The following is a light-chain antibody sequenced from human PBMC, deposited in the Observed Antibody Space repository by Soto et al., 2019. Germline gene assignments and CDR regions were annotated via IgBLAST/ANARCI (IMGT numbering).Light chain of an antibody. CDR3: QQANSFPHT. Sequence: IHVTQSPSSMTASVGGRFTITCLAVQGINYALGWYEQKPGQAPKLLIYPASSLQSGVPSRFRGSGSGTDFTLTISSLQPEDVETYYCQQANSFPHTFGQGTKVDIK. CDR2: PAS. CDR1: QGINYA. V-gene: IGKV1-12*01. J-gene: IGKJ1*01.